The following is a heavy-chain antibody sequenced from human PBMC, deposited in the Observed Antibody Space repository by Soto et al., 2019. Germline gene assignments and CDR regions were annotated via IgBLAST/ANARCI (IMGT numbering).Heavy chain of an antibody. CDR1: GGSISSGGYS. D-gene: IGHD5-12*01. Sequence: QMQLQESGSGLVRPSQTLSLTCAVSGGSISSGGYSWSWIRQPPGKGLEWVGYIYHSGSTFYSPSLKSRVTMSVDRSSNQFSLKLTSVTAADTAVYYCARGPVNSGHIDSWGQGTLVTVSS. J-gene: IGHJ4*02. CDR3: ARGPVNSGHIDS. CDR2: IYHSGST. V-gene: IGHV4-30-2*01.